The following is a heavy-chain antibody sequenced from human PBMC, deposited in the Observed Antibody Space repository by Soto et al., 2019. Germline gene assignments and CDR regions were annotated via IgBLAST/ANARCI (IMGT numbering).Heavy chain of an antibody. CDR3: VREEQRGWFNHKHFDS. CDR1: GFTFSRDE. Sequence: EAQLVESGGGLVQPGGSLRLSCAASGFTFSRDEMNWVRQAPGKGLEWVAYISGTSSTIYYADSVRGRFSISRDNANNTLFLQMDSLRDEDTAVYSCVREEQRGWFNHKHFDSWGQGTLVTVSS. CDR2: ISGTSSTI. V-gene: IGHV3-48*03. J-gene: IGHJ5*01. D-gene: IGHD6-19*01.